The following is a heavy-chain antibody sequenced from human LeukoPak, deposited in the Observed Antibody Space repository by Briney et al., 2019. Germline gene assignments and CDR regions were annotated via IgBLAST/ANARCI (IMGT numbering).Heavy chain of an antibody. J-gene: IGHJ4*02. CDR2: INGDGSDT. D-gene: IGHD2-8*02. CDR1: GFTFSAYA. Sequence: TGGSLRLSCEASGFTFSAYAMTWVRQAPGKGLVWVSRINGDGSDTSYADSVKGRLTISRDNAKNTLYLQMNSLRAEDTAIYYCVGGYDPHYWGQGTLVTVSS. V-gene: IGHV3-74*01. CDR3: VGGYDPHY.